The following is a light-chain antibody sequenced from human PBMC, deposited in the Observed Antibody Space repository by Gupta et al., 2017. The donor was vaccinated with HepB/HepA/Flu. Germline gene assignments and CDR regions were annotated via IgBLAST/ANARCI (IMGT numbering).Light chain of an antibody. V-gene: IGKV2-28*01. Sequence: TVMTQSPLPLPVTPGEPAAISCRSSQILLHSNGNSTLVWYLQKPGQSPQLLIYLGSNRASGIPDRFSGSGSGTDFTLNISRVESEDVGVYYCKQDIQSPLTFGGGTKVEIK. CDR3: KQDIQSPLT. J-gene: IGKJ4*01. CDR2: LGS. CDR1: QILLHSNGNST.